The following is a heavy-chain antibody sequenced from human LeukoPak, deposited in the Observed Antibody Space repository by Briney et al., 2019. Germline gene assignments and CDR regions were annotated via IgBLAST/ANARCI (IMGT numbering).Heavy chain of an antibody. CDR2: INPNSGGT. J-gene: IGHJ4*02. CDR1: GYTFTGYY. Sequence: ASVKVSCKASGYTFTGYYMHRVRQAPGQGLEWMGWINPNSGGTNYAQKFQGRVTMTRDTSISTAYMELSRLRSDDTAVYYCARGYGSSSWYYYWGQGTLVTVSS. CDR3: ARGYGSSSWYYY. V-gene: IGHV1-2*02. D-gene: IGHD6-13*01.